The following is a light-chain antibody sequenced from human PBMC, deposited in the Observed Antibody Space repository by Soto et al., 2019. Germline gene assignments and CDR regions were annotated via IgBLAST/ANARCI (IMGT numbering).Light chain of an antibody. CDR2: LAS. CDR1: QSVLYSSNNKTY. J-gene: IGKJ2*01. CDR3: QEYSGTSDT. V-gene: IGKV4-1*01. Sequence: DIVMTQSPDSLAVSLGEMATINCKSSQSVLYSSNNKTYLAWYQQKPGQPPRLLIYLASTREVVGPDRFSGSESGTEFALTISLMQAEDVADYYCQEYSGTSDTFGQGTNLQIK.